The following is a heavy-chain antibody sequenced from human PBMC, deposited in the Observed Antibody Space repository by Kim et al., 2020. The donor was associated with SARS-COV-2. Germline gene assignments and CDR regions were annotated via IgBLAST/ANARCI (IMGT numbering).Heavy chain of an antibody. J-gene: IGHJ4*02. CDR3: ATERVQYSSSLNPFDY. Sequence: KFQGRVTMTEDTSTDTAYMELSSLRSEDTAVYYCATERVQYSSSLNPFDYWGQGTLVTVSS. V-gene: IGHV1-24*01. D-gene: IGHD6-13*01.